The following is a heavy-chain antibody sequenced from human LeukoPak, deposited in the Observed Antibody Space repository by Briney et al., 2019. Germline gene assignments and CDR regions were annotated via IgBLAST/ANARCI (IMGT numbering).Heavy chain of an antibody. CDR3: ASFRVVQASGWYEFYGMDV. V-gene: IGHV4-59*01. D-gene: IGHD6-19*01. CDR2: IYYSGST. Sequence: SETLSLTCTVSGGSISSYYWSWIRQPPGKGLEWIGYIYYSGSTNYNPSLKSRVTISVDTSKNQFSLELSSVTAADMAVYYCASFRVVQASGWYEFYGMDVWGQGTTVTVSS. CDR1: GGSISSYY. J-gene: IGHJ6*02.